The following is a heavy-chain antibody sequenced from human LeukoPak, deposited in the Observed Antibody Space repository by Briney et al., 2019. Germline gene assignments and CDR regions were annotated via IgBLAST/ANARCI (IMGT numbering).Heavy chain of an antibody. V-gene: IGHV3-23*01. CDR2: ITGSGGST. J-gene: IGHJ4*02. D-gene: IGHD4-17*01. Sequence: GGSLRLSCAASGFTFSSYAMAWVRQAPGKGLEWVSAITGSGGSTYYADSVKGRFTISRDNSKNTLYMQMSSLRAEGTAVYYCAKGDYGDCYWGQGTLVTVSS. CDR3: AKGDYGDCY. CDR1: GFTFSSYA.